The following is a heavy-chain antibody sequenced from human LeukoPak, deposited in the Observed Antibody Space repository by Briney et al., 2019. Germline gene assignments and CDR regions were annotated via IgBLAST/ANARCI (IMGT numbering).Heavy chain of an antibody. D-gene: IGHD6-19*01. CDR1: GGSISSGDYY. Sequence: SETLSLTCTVSGGSISSGDYYWSWIRQPPGKGLEWIGYIYYSGSTNYNPSLKSRVTISVDTSKNQFSLKLSSVTAADTAVYYCARHGSSGWYYYFDYWGQGTLVTVSS. J-gene: IGHJ4*02. V-gene: IGHV4-30-4*01. CDR2: IYYSGST. CDR3: ARHGSSGWYYYFDY.